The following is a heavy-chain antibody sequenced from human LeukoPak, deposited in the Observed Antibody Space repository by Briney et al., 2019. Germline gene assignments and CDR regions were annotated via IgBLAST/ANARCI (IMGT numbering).Heavy chain of an antibody. J-gene: IGHJ4*02. CDR1: GYTFTSYD. CDR2: MNPNSGNT. V-gene: IGHV1-8*03. D-gene: IGHD3-22*01. CDR3: ARSGYYSRFDY. Sequence: GASVKVSCKDSGYTFTSYDINWVRQATGQGLEWMGWMNPNSGNTGYAQKFQGRVTITRNTSISTAYMELSSLRSEDTAVYYCARSGYYSRFDYWGQGTLVTVSS.